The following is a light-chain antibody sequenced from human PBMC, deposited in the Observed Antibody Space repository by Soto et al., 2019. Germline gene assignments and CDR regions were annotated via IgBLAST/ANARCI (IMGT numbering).Light chain of an antibody. J-gene: IGLJ7*01. CDR3: QSYDTSLSGWV. CDR2: ANS. CDR1: SSNIGAGSD. Sequence: QSVLTQPPSVSGAPGQRVTISCTGSSSNIGAGSDVHWYQQFPGTAPKLLIFANSVRPSGVPDRFSASKSGTSASLAITGLQAEDEADYYCQSYDTSLSGWVFGGGTQLTVV. V-gene: IGLV1-40*01.